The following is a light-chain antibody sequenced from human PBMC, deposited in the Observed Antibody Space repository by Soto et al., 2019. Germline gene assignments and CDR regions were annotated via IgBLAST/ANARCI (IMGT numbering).Light chain of an antibody. CDR1: QGIANY. CDR3: QKYNSAPRT. CDR2: AAS. Sequence: DIPMTQSPSSLSASVGDRVTITCRASQGIANYLAWYQHKPGKVPNLLIYAASTLQSGVPSRFSGGGSGTDFTLTISRLQPEDVATYYCQKYNSAPRTFGQGTKVEIK. V-gene: IGKV1-27*01. J-gene: IGKJ1*01.